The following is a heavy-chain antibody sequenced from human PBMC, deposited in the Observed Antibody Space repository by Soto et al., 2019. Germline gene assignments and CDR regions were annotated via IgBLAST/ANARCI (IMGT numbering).Heavy chain of an antibody. Sequence: ASETLSLTCTFSGGSISSFYWGWVRQPPGKGLEWIGYIYYSGSTNYNPSLQSRVTISVDTSKNQFSLKLSSVTAADTAVYYCAREHSSGWIDYWGQGALVTVSS. V-gene: IGHV4-59*01. CDR2: IYYSGST. CDR3: AREHSSGWIDY. CDR1: GGSISSFY. D-gene: IGHD6-19*01. J-gene: IGHJ4*02.